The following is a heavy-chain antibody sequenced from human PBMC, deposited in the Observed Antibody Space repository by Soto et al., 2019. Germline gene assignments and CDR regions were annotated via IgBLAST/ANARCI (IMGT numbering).Heavy chain of an antibody. Sequence: ASVKVTCNATGYPFTGPYIYWVRQAPGQGLEWVGWINPSSGGTEFAEKFQGRVTVTRDTSIRTVFLELNSLTSDDTGVYFCARDFRMYIHGLDVWGQVTAVTVSS. CDR2: INPSSGGT. V-gene: IGHV1-2*02. CDR1: GYPFTGPY. J-gene: IGHJ6*02. CDR3: ARDFRMYIHGLDV. D-gene: IGHD1-1*01.